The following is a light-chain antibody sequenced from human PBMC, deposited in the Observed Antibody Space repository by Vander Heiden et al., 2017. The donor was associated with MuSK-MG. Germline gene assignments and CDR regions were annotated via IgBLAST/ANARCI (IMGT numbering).Light chain of an antibody. CDR3: QQDRTDPRT. CDR1: QSIRRW. Sequence: DIPLPPSPSTLSPSVGARVTCTCRASQSIRRWLAWYQQKPGKAPKLLIYQASSLESGVPARFSGSGSGTEFTLTISSLQADDVATYYCQQDRTDPRTFGQGTKVEIK. J-gene: IGKJ1*01. CDR2: QAS. V-gene: IGKV1-5*03.